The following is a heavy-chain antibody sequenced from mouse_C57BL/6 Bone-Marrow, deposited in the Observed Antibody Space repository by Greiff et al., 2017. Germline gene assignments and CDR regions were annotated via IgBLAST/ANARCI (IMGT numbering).Heavy chain of an antibody. CDR3: ARPSSLHGSSIYWYFDV. CDR1: GYTFTGYW. CDR2: ILPGSGST. V-gene: IGHV1-9*01. Sequence: QVQLQQSGAELMKPGASVKLSCKATGYTFTGYWIEWVKQRPGHGLEWIGEILPGSGSTNYNEKFKGKATFTADTSSNTAYMQLSSLTTEDSAIYYCARPSSLHGSSIYWYFDVWGTGTTVTVSS. J-gene: IGHJ1*03. D-gene: IGHD1-1*01.